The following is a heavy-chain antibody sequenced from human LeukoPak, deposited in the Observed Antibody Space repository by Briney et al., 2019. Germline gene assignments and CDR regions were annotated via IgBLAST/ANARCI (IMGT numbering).Heavy chain of an antibody. Sequence: ASVKVSCKASGYTFTGYYMHWVRQAPGRGLEWMGWINPNSGGTNYAQKFQGRVTMTRDTSISTAYMELSRLRSDDTAVYYCARDKSSSDYYYGMDVWGQGTTVTVSS. V-gene: IGHV1-2*02. D-gene: IGHD6-6*01. CDR1: GYTFTGYY. CDR2: INPNSGGT. J-gene: IGHJ6*02. CDR3: ARDKSSSDYYYGMDV.